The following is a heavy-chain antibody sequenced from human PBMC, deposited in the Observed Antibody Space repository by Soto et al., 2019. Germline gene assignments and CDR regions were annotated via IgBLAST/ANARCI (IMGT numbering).Heavy chain of an antibody. CDR2: ISTYKGNT. Sequence: QVQLVQSGGEVEKPGASVKVSCKTSGYSFTSYGISWVRQAPGQGLDWMGWISTYKGNTKYTQRLQGRVTMTTDTTTSTAYMELRSLTSDDTAVYYCARGPTDYNDNSGNYFLDYWGQGTLVTVSS. CDR1: GYSFTSYG. J-gene: IGHJ4*02. V-gene: IGHV1-18*01. D-gene: IGHD3-22*01. CDR3: ARGPTDYNDNSGNYFLDY.